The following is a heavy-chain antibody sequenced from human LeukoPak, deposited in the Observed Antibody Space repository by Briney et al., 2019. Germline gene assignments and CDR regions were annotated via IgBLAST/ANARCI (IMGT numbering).Heavy chain of an antibody. Sequence: SETLSLPCTVSGGSISSSSYYWGWIRQPPGKGLEWIGSIYYSGSTYYNPSLKSRVTISVDTSKNQFSLKLSSVTAADTAVYYCARLGTGTNCFDYWGQGTLVTVSS. CDR3: ARLGTGTNCFDY. V-gene: IGHV4-39*01. J-gene: IGHJ4*02. CDR2: IYYSGST. D-gene: IGHD1/OR15-1a*01. CDR1: GGSISSSSYY.